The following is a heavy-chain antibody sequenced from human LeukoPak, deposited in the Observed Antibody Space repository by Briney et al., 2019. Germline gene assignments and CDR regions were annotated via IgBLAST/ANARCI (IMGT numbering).Heavy chain of an antibody. Sequence: GGSLRLSCAASGFTFDDYTMHWVRQAPGKGLEWVSLISWDGGSTYYADSVKGRFTISRDNSKNSLYLQMNSLRTEDTALYYCAKDISVREQLYQLLPALDYWGQGTLVTVSS. V-gene: IGHV3-43*01. CDR1: GFTFDDYT. CDR3: AKDISVREQLYQLLPALDY. CDR2: ISWDGGST. D-gene: IGHD2-2*01. J-gene: IGHJ4*02.